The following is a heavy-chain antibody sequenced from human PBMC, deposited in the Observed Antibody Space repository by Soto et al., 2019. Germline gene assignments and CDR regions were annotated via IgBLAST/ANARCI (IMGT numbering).Heavy chain of an antibody. D-gene: IGHD2-2*01. V-gene: IGHV4-30-2*01. CDR2: MYHSGST. Sequence: PSETLSLTCAVSDGSISSGGYSWSWIRQPPGKGLEWIGYMYHSGSTYYNPSLKSRVTISIDRSKNQFSLKLSSVTAAVTTVYYCARVPDYWGQGILVTVSS. CDR1: DGSISSGGYS. J-gene: IGHJ4*02. CDR3: ARVPDY.